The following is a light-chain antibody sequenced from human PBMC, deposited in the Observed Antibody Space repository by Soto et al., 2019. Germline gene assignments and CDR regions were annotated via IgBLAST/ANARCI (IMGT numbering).Light chain of an antibody. CDR3: AAWDDSLSGIV. CDR1: SSDVGEENY. V-gene: IGLV2-8*01. J-gene: IGLJ3*02. CDR2: EVS. Sequence: QSALTQPPSASGSPGQSVTITCSGTSSDVGEENYVSWYQQHPGKVPKLILYEVSKRPSGVPDRFSGSRSGNTASLTVSGLQAEDEADYSCAAWDDSLSGIVFGGGTKLTVL.